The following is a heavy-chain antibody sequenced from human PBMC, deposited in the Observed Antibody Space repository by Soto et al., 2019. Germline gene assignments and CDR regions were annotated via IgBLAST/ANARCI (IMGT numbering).Heavy chain of an antibody. CDR3: TRDVGYTSGHYFDY. Sequence: GGSLRLSCSASGFTFGDFAMSWFRQAPGKGLEWVGFIRSKAYGGTTEYAASVKGRFTISRDDSESISYLQMNSLKTEDTAVYYCTRDVGYTSGHYFDYWGQGTLVTVSS. J-gene: IGHJ4*02. V-gene: IGHV3-49*03. D-gene: IGHD6-19*01. CDR2: IRSKAYGGTT. CDR1: GFTFGDFA.